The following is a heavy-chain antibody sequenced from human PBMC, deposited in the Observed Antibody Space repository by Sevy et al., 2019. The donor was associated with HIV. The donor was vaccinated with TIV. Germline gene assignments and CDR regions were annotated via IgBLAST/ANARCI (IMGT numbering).Heavy chain of an antibody. CDR2: FDPEDGET. J-gene: IGHJ4*02. Sequence: ASVKVSCKVSGYTLTELSMHWVRQAPGKGLEWMGGFDPEDGETIYAQMFQGRVTMTEDTSTDTAYMELSSLRSEDTAVYYCATVGEGSGYYPFDYWGQGTLVTVSS. CDR3: ATVGEGSGYYPFDY. V-gene: IGHV1-24*01. D-gene: IGHD3-22*01. CDR1: GYTLTELS.